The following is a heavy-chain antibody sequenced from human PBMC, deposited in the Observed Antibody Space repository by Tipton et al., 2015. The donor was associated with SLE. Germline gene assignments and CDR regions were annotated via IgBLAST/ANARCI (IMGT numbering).Heavy chain of an antibody. CDR1: GFSINIYS. CDR2: ISSSGNT. Sequence: SLRLSCEASGFSINIYSMTWVRQAPGKGLEYVSAISSSGNTYYADSVKGRFTISRDNSKNTLDLQMGSLRAEDTAVYYCARSPVDFWNGYSTWGQGTLVAVSS. J-gene: IGHJ4*02. V-gene: IGHV3-64*02. CDR3: ARSPVDFWNGYST. D-gene: IGHD3-3*01.